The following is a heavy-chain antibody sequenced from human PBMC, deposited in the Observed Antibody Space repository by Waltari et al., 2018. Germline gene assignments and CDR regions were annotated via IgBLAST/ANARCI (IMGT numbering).Heavy chain of an antibody. D-gene: IGHD3-22*01. CDR2: IYYSGST. J-gene: IGHJ4*02. V-gene: IGHV4-39*07. CDR3: ARGRPNYYDSSGYIFDY. CDR1: GGSISSSSYY. Sequence: QLQLQESGPGLVKPSETLSLTCTVSGGSISSSSYYWGWIRQPPGKGLEWIGSIYYSGSTYYNPSLKSRVTISVDTSKNQFSLKLSSVTAADTAVYYCARGRPNYYDSSGYIFDYWGQGTLVTVSS.